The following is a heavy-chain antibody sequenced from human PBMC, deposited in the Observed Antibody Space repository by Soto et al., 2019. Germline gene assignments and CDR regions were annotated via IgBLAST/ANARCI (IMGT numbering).Heavy chain of an antibody. CDR1: GYSFTSYL. V-gene: IGHV5-51*01. J-gene: IGHJ6*02. Sequence: PGESLKIYWKGAGYSFTSYLLGWVRQMPGKGLEGMGIIYPGYSDTIYSPSIQCHVTISADKSTSTAYLQWSSLKPSDTAMYYCARPSSSWLGDDYVYYGMDVWGQGTTVTVSS. D-gene: IGHD6-13*01. CDR2: IYPGYSDT. CDR3: ARPSSSWLGDDYVYYGMDV.